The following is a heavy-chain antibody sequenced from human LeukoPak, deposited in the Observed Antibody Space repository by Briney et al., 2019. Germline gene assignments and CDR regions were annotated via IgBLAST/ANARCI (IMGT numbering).Heavy chain of an antibody. V-gene: IGHV3-30*18. Sequence: GGSLRLSCAASGFTFSSYGMHWVRQAPGKGLEWVAVISYDGSNKYYADSVKGRFTISRDNSKNTLYLQMNSLRAEDTAVYYCAKEGHSGYDYWRYYFDYWGQGTLVTVSS. CDR1: GFTFSSYG. J-gene: IGHJ4*02. CDR3: AKEGHSGYDYWRYYFDY. CDR2: ISYDGSNK. D-gene: IGHD5-12*01.